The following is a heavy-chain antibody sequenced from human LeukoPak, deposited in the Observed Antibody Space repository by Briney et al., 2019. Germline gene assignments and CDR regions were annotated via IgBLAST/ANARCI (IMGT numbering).Heavy chain of an antibody. J-gene: IGHJ4*02. CDR3: TKFGYCSGGTCSPPFDF. Sequence: GGSLRLSCAASGFTFSNYGMHWVRQAPGKGLEWVAGISYDGNKKNYVDSVKGRFTMSRDNSKNTVYLQMNSLRVEDSAVYYCTKFGYCSGGTCSPPFDFWGQGTLVTVSS. CDR2: ISYDGNKK. CDR1: GFTFSNYG. D-gene: IGHD2-15*01. V-gene: IGHV3-30*18.